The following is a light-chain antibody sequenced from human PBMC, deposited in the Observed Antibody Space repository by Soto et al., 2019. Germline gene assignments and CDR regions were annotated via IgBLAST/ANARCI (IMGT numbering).Light chain of an antibody. CDR2: GAS. CDR3: QQYGSSPPYT. V-gene: IGKV3-20*01. Sequence: EIVLTQSPGTLSLSPGERATLSCRASQSVSSRYLAWYQQKPGQTPRLLIYGASSRATGIPDRFSASGSGTDFTLTISRLEPEDFAVYYCQQYGSSPPYTFGQGTKLEIK. CDR1: QSVSSRY. J-gene: IGKJ2*01.